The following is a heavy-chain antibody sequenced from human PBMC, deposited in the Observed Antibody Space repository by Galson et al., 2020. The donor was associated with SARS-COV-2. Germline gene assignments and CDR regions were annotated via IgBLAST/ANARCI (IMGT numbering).Heavy chain of an antibody. D-gene: IGHD6-13*01. V-gene: IGHV4-30-4*01. J-gene: IGHJ3*02. Sequence: ETSETLSLTCTVSGGSISSGDYYWSWIRQPPGKGLEWIGYIYYSGSTYYNPSLKSRVTISVDTSKNQFSLKLSSVTAADTAVYYCARDRAAPGTDDAFDIWGQGTMVTVSS. CDR3: ARDRAAPGTDDAFDI. CDR2: IYYSGST. CDR1: GGSISSGDYY.